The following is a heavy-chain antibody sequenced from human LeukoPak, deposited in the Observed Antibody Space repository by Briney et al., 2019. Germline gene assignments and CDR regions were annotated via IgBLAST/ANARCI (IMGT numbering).Heavy chain of an antibody. J-gene: IGHJ4*02. V-gene: IGHV3-21*01. CDR3: ARGGSSEIDY. CDR2: ITSSSSYI. D-gene: IGHD6-13*01. CDR1: GFTFSAYS. Sequence: GGSLRLSCAASGFTFSAYSMNWVRPAPGRGLEWVSSITSSSSYIYYADPVKGRFTLSRDNAKSSLYLEMNSLRAEDTAVYYCARGGSSEIDYWGQGTLVTVSS.